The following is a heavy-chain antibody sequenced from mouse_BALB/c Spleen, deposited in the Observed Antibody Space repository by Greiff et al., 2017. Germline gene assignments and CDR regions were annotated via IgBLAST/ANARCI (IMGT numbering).Heavy chain of an antibody. Sequence: EVKLMESGAELVKPGASVKLSCTASGFNIKDTYMHWVKQRPEQGLEWIGRIDPANGNTKYDPKFQGKATITADTSSNTAYLQLSSLTSEDTAVYYCARDGNYGDFDVWGAGTTVTVSS. CDR1: GFNIKDTY. J-gene: IGHJ1*01. CDR2: IDPANGNT. V-gene: IGHV14-3*02. CDR3: ARDGNYGDFDV. D-gene: IGHD2-1*01.